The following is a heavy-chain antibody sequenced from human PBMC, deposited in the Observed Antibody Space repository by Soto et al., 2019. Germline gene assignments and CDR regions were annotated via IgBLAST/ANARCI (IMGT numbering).Heavy chain of an antibody. J-gene: IGHJ4*02. CDR1: GFSLSNARMG. V-gene: IGHV2-26*01. Sequence: QVTLKESGPVLVKPTETLPLTCTVSGFSLSNARMGVSWIRQPPGKALEWLAHIFSNDEKSYSPYLKSRLTISKDTSKSQVVLTMTNMDPVDTATYYCARVIGYSNGWHYFDYWGQGTLVTVSS. CDR3: ARVIGYSNGWHYFDY. D-gene: IGHD6-19*01. CDR2: IFSNDEK.